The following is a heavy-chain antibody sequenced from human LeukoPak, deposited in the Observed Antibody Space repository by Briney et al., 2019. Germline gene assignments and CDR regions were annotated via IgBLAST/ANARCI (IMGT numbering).Heavy chain of an antibody. D-gene: IGHD4-17*01. V-gene: IGHV3-23*01. CDR3: AKSTVTTTIYYYYGMDV. J-gene: IGHJ6*02. Sequence: GGSLRLSCAASGFTSSSYAMSWVRQAPGKGLEWVSAISGSGGSTYYADSVKGRFTISRDNSKNTLYLQMNSLRAEDTAVYYCAKSTVTTTIYYYYGMDVWGQGTTVTVSS. CDR1: GFTSSSYA. CDR2: ISGSGGST.